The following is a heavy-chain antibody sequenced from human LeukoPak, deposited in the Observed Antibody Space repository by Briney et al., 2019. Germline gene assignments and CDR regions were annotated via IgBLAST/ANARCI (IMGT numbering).Heavy chain of an antibody. J-gene: IGHJ4*02. V-gene: IGHV3-7*05. Sequence: PGESLRLSCAASGFSFGAYWMSWVRQAPGKGLEWVANIKVDGTEKYYVDSVKGRFTISRDNAKNSLSLQMSGLRAEDTAVYYCARDWNGSGTAFDHWGQGTLVTVSS. D-gene: IGHD1-1*01. CDR3: ARDWNGSGTAFDH. CDR1: GFSFGAYW. CDR2: IKVDGTEK.